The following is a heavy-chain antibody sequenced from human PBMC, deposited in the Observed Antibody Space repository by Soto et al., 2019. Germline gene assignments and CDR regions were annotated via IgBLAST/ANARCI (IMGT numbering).Heavy chain of an antibody. Sequence: EVQLLESGGGLEQPGGPLRLSCAASGFTFSDYAMSWVRQAPGKGLEWVTTITGSSSNLYYTDSVKGRFAISRDNSRNILFLQMNSLTAEDTAVYYCAKGGAVYGLLTHDYWGQGTLVTVSS. CDR2: ITGSSSNL. V-gene: IGHV3-23*01. CDR3: AKGGAVYGLLTHDY. J-gene: IGHJ4*02. CDR1: GFTFSDYA. D-gene: IGHD3-9*01.